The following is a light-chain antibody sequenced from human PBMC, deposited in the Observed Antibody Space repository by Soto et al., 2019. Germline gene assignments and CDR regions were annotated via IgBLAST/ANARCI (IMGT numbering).Light chain of an antibody. V-gene: IGLV2-14*01. J-gene: IGLJ3*02. CDR2: EVS. Sequence: QSALTQPRSVSGSPGQSVTISCTGTSSDVGGYNYVSWYQQHPGKAPKLMIYEVSNRPSGVSNRFSGSKSGNTASLTISGLQAEDEADYYCSSYTSSSTYNWVFGGGTKLTVL. CDR1: SSDVGGYNY. CDR3: SSYTSSSTYNWV.